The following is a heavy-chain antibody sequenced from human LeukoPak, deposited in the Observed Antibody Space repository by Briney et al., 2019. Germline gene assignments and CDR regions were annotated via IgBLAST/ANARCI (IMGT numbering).Heavy chain of an antibody. CDR2: ISAYNGNT. Sequence: GASVKVSCKASGYTFTSYGISWGRQAPGQGLEWMGWISAYNGNTNYAQKLQGRVTMTTDTSTSTAYMELRSLRSDDTAVYYCARESGIQLWSYYYYYGMDVWGQGTTVTVSS. J-gene: IGHJ6*02. CDR1: GYTFTSYG. D-gene: IGHD5-18*01. V-gene: IGHV1-18*01. CDR3: ARESGIQLWSYYYYYGMDV.